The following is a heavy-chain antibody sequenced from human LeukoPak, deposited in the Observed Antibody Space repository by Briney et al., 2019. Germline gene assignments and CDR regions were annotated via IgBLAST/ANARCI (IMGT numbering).Heavy chain of an antibody. CDR2: ISSSSSYI. CDR1: GFNFSTYT. CDR3: ATSSGSYDSSGYYRGKYYYYYYYMDV. J-gene: IGHJ6*03. D-gene: IGHD3-22*01. Sequence: GGSLRLSCAASGFNFSTYTMNWVRQAPGKGLEWVSSISSSSSYIYYADSVKGRFTISRDNAKNSLYLQMNSLRSEDTALYYCATSSGSYDSSGYYRGKYYYYYYYMDVWGNGTTVTISS. V-gene: IGHV3-21*04.